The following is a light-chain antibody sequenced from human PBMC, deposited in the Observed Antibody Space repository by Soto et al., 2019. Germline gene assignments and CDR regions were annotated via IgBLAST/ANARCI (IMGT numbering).Light chain of an antibody. CDR3: SSYTSSSTV. J-gene: IGLJ2*01. CDR2: EVS. V-gene: IGLV2-18*02. Sequence: QSALTQPPSVSGSPGQSVTISCTGTSTDFVGYNRVSWYQQPPGTAPKLMIYEVSNRPSGVSNRFSGSKSGNTASLTISGLQAEDEADYYCSSYTSSSTVFGGGTKVTVL. CDR1: STDFVGYNR.